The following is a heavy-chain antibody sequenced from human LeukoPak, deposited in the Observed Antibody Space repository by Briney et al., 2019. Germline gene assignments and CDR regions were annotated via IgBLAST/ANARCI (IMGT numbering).Heavy chain of an antibody. Sequence: ASVKVSCKASGYTFTAYYMHWVRQAPGQGLEWMGWINPNSGGTNHAQKFQGRVTMTRDTSISTAHMELRRLRSDDTAVYYCAREGEQLVPDYWGQGTLVIVSS. J-gene: IGHJ4*02. CDR3: AREGEQLVPDY. CDR2: INPNSGGT. V-gene: IGHV1-2*02. CDR1: GYTFTAYY. D-gene: IGHD6-6*01.